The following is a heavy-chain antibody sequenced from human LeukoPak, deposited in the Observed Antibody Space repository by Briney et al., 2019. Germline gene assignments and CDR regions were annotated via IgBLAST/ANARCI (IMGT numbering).Heavy chain of an antibody. CDR1: GFTFSSYA. V-gene: IGHV3-23*01. Sequence: PGGFLRLSCAASGFTFSSYAVSWVRQAPGKGLEWVSAISGSGGSTYYADSVKGQFTISRDNSKNTLYLQMNSLRAEDTAVYYCAKDVDYYGSGSSSNWFDPWGQGTLVTVSS. J-gene: IGHJ5*02. D-gene: IGHD3-10*01. CDR3: AKDVDYYGSGSSSNWFDP. CDR2: ISGSGGST.